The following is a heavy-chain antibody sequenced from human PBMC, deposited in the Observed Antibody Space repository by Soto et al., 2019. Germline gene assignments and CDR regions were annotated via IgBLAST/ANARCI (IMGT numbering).Heavy chain of an antibody. J-gene: IGHJ4*02. CDR3: ARDVTIIDF. CDR2: IYTGGST. D-gene: IGHD3-10*01. Sequence: EVQLVESGGILVQPGGSLRLSCAASGFTVSSNYMSWVRQAPGKGLEWVSVIYTGGSTYYADSVRGRFTISRDNSKNTVYLYMNSLRAEDTAVYYCARDVTIIDFWGQGTLVTVSS. V-gene: IGHV3-66*01. CDR1: GFTVSSNY.